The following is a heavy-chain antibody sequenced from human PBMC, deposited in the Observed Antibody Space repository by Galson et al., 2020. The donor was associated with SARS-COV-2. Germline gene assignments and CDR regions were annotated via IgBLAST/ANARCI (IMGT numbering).Heavy chain of an antibody. V-gene: IGHV3-23*01. CDR3: AKEGGSGWATDYFQH. Sequence: GGSLRLSCAASGFNFRTYAMAWVRQAPGKGLEWVALLNDNGDSTYYADSVKGRFTISRDNSKTVLYLQMSSLRDEDTAVYYCAKEGGSGWATDYFQHLGQGTLVAVSS. J-gene: IGHJ1*01. CDR2: LNDNGDST. D-gene: IGHD6-19*01. CDR1: GFNFRTYA.